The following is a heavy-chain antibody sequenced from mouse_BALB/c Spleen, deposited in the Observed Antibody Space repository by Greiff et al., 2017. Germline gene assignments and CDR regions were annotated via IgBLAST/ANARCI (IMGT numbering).Heavy chain of an antibody. CDR2: IWGDGST. Sequence: QVQLQQSGSGLVAPSQTLSLSCTASGFSFTSYCVNWVRQPPGKGLEWLGMIWGDGSTAYNSALKSSLSTSKDNSKSQVFLNMSSLQTDDTARYCCAREGTGRKVPWFAYWGQGTLVTVSA. V-gene: IGHV2-6-7*01. CDR1: GFSFTSYC. CDR3: AREGTGRKVPWFAY. J-gene: IGHJ3*01. D-gene: IGHD4-1*01.